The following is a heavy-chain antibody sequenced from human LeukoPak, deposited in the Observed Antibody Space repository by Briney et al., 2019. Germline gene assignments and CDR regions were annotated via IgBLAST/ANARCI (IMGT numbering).Heavy chain of an antibody. Sequence: SETLSLTCAVYGGSFSGYYWSWIRQPPGKGLEWIGEINHSGSTNYNPSLKSRVTISVDTSENQFSLKLSSVTAADTAVYYCARLRPLGAFDIWGQGTMVTVSS. J-gene: IGHJ3*02. CDR1: GGSFSGYY. CDR2: INHSGST. CDR3: ARLRPLGAFDI. V-gene: IGHV4-34*01.